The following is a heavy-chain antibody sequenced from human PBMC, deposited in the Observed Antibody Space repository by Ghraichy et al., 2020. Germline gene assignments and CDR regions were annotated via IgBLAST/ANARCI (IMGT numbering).Heavy chain of an antibody. V-gene: IGHV6-1*01. CDR1: GDSVSSNNAA. Sequence: SQTLSLTCAISGDSVSSNNAAWNWIRQSPSRGLEWLGRTYYRSKWSNDYAVSVNSRITINPDTSKNQFSLQLNSVTPEDTAVYYCARDKDGNNYPHYYGMDVWGQGTTVTVSS. J-gene: IGHJ6*02. D-gene: IGHD5-24*01. CDR2: TYYRSKWSN. CDR3: ARDKDGNNYPHYYGMDV.